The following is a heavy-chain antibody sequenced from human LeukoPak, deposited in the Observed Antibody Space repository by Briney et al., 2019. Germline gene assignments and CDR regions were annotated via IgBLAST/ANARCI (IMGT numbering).Heavy chain of an antibody. J-gene: IGHJ4*02. V-gene: IGHV3-74*01. CDR2: INNDGTAT. CDR1: GFTFSSYG. CDR3: ARASRDRSWYIDDC. Sequence: PGGTLRLSCAASGFTFSSYGMSWVRQAPGKGLEWVSRINNDGTATFFADSVKGRFTISRDNAKNSLYLQMHSLTAEDTAVYYCARASRDRSWYIDDCWGQGTLVTVSS. D-gene: IGHD6-13*01.